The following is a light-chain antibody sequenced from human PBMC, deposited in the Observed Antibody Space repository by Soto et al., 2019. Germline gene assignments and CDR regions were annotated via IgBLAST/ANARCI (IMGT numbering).Light chain of an antibody. J-gene: IGLJ1*01. Sequence: QSALTQPASVSGSPGQSITISCTGTSSDVGRYNYVSWYQQHPGKAPKLMIFEVTDRPSGVSDRFSGSKSGNTASLTISGLQAEDEADYFCSSYTGTTTRYVFGTGTQLTVL. CDR3: SSYTGTTTRYV. CDR2: EVT. V-gene: IGLV2-14*01. CDR1: SSDVGRYNY.